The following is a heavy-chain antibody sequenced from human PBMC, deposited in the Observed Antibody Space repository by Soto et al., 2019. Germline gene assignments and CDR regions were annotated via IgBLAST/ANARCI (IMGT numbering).Heavy chain of an antibody. J-gene: IGHJ4*02. CDR1: GYTFPSYG. Sequence: QVQLVQSGAEVKKPGASVKVSCKASGYTFPSYGISWVRQAPGQGLEWMGWISAYKDNTNYAPKLQGRVTMTTGTSTSTAYMERRSLRSHDTAVYYCARDLVSQAHDYWGQGTLVTVSS. V-gene: IGHV1-18*01. CDR3: ARDLVSQAHDY. CDR2: ISAYKDNT.